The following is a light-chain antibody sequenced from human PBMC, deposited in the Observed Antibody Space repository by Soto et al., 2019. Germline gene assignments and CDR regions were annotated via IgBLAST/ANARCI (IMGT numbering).Light chain of an antibody. CDR3: SSYTSSSTEV. J-gene: IGLJ1*01. CDR1: SSDVGGYNY. Sequence: QSALTQPASVSGSPGQSITISCTGTSSDVGGYNYVSWYQQHPGKAPKLMIYEGSNRPSGVSNRFSGSKSGNTASLTISGLQAEDEAEYYCSSYTSSSTEVFGTGTKVTVL. V-gene: IGLV2-14*01. CDR2: EGS.